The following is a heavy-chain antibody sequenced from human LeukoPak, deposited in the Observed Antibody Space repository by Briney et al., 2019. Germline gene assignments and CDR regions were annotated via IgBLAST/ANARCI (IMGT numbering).Heavy chain of an antibody. CDR1: GYTFTSYD. D-gene: IGHD6-19*01. CDR2: MNPNSGNT. J-gene: IGHJ4*02. V-gene: IGHV1-8*01. Sequence: ASVKVSCKASGYTFTSYDINWVRQATGQGLEWMGWMNPNSGNTGYAQKFQGRVTMTRNTSISTAYMELSSLRSEDTAVYYCARWGYSSGWYDPLRSNWGQGTLVTVSS. CDR3: ARWGYSSGWYDPLRSN.